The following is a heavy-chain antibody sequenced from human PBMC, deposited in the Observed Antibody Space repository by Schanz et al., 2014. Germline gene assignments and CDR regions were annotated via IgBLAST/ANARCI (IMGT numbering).Heavy chain of an antibody. D-gene: IGHD6-13*01. Sequence: QVQLQESGPGLVKPSQTLSLTCAVSGGSISSGGYTWSWIRQPPGKGLEWIGYIYYSGSTYYNPSLKSRVTMSIDTPKNQFSLMLDSVTAADTAVYYCARAAGPVDYWGQGTLVTVSS. CDR2: IYYSGST. J-gene: IGHJ4*02. CDR3: ARAAGPVDY. CDR1: GGSISSGGYT. V-gene: IGHV4-30-4*07.